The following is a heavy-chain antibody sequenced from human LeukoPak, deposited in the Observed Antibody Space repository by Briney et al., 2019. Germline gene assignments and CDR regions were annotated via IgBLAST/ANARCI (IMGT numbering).Heavy chain of an antibody. CDR3: VVDNSGYYSLDY. CDR2: INTDGSST. V-gene: IGHV3-74*01. J-gene: IGHJ4*02. CDR1: GFTFSSYA. D-gene: IGHD3-22*01. Sequence: QTGGSLRLSCAASGFTFSSYAMSWVRQAPGKGLVWVSRINTDGSSTSYADSVKGRFTISRDNAKNTLYLQMNSLRGEDTAVYYCVVDNSGYYSLDYWGQGTLVTVSS.